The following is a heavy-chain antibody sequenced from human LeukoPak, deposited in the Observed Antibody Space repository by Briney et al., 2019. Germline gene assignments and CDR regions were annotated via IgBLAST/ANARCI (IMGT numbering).Heavy chain of an antibody. CDR1: GYTFTDYY. D-gene: IGHD3-3*01. CDR3: ARDELYNGYYSVKYHYNGMDV. Sequence: ASVTVSCKASGYTFTDYYVHWVRQAPGQGLEWMGRINAKSGDTNAAQRFQGRVTMTRVTSITTAYLELSRLRSDDTAVYYCARDELYNGYYSVKYHYNGMDVWGQGTTVTVSS. J-gene: IGHJ6*02. V-gene: IGHV1-2*06. CDR2: INAKSGDT.